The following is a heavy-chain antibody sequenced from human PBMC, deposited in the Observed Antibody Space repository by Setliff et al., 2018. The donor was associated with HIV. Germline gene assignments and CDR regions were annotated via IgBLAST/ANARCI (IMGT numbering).Heavy chain of an antibody. CDR2: FDPEDGET. CDR3: AFRSGFHVGLDA. CDR1: GYTLTELS. V-gene: IGHV1-24*01. D-gene: IGHD3-3*01. Sequence: ASVKVSCKLSGYTLTELSRHWVRQAPGKGLEWMGGFDPEDGETIYAQKFQGRVTMTEDTSTDAAYMELSSLRSEDTAVYYCAFRSGFHVGLDAWGQGTLVTVSS. J-gene: IGHJ5*02.